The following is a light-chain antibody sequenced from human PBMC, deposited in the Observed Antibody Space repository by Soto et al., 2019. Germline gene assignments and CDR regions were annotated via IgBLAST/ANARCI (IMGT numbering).Light chain of an antibody. CDR2: GAS. V-gene: IGKV1-39*01. CDR1: QYISSY. Sequence: DTQMTQSPSSLSASVGDRVTITCRASQYISSYVNWYQQKPGKAPKFLIYGASDLQRGVPSRFSGSGSGTDFTLTINSLQPEDFATYYCQQSYSRPLTFGPGTKVDIK. CDR3: QQSYSRPLT. J-gene: IGKJ3*01.